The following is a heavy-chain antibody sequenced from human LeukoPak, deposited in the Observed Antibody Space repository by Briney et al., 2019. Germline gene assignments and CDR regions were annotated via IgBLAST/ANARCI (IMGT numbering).Heavy chain of an antibody. CDR2: ISHDGGAR. J-gene: IGHJ5*02. CDR1: GFSIGNYG. CDR3: ARDWGSSGWYNWFDP. D-gene: IGHD6-19*01. V-gene: IGHV3-30*03. Sequence: GGSLRLPCAVSGFSIGNYGMHWVRQAPDKGLEWVAMISHDGGARYYGDSVKGRLTISRDNPENTLYLQMNSLRVEDTAVYYCARDWGSSGWYNWFDPWGQGTLVTVSS.